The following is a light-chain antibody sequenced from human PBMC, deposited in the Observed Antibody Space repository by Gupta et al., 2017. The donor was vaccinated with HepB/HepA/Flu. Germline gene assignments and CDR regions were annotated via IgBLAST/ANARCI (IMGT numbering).Light chain of an antibody. V-gene: IGKV1-39*01. CDR2: VAS. Sequence: DIQMTHSPSSLSASVGDRVTITCRASQTIHNYLNWYQQKPGKAPKLLIYVASRWKSGVPSRISGSGYGTDFTLTISSRQPEDFAAYYCQQTDSTLWTFGQGTKVEVK. J-gene: IGKJ1*01. CDR3: QQTDSTLWT. CDR1: QTIHNY.